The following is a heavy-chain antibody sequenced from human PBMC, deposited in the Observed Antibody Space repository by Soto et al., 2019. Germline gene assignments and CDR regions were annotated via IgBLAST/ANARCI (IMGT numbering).Heavy chain of an antibody. CDR1: AGSITTSY. Sequence: SETLSLTCTVSAGSITTSYWSWIRQPLGKALEWIGYISYRGSTNYNPSLKSRLTISIDTSKSQISLKLTSMTTADTAVYYCASSGIVGREVNTWFDPWGHGTLVTVSS. CDR3: ASSGIVGREVNTWFDP. CDR2: ISYRGST. D-gene: IGHD3-22*01. J-gene: IGHJ5*02. V-gene: IGHV4-59*01.